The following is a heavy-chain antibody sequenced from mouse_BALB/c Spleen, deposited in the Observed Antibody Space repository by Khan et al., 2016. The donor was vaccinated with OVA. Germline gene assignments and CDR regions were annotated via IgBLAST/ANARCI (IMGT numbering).Heavy chain of an antibody. Sequence: EVQLVESGGGIVQPGGSLKRSCAVSRFTISSYGMSSVRQTPDKRLELVATIDSNGGSTDYPDSVKRRLTISGDNAKNALYLQMRSLKTEDTAMYCCARRTIWGQGTTLTVSS. CDR1: RFTISSYG. J-gene: IGHJ2*01. V-gene: IGHV5-6-3*01. D-gene: IGHD2-12*01. CDR3: ARRTI. CDR2: IDSNGGST.